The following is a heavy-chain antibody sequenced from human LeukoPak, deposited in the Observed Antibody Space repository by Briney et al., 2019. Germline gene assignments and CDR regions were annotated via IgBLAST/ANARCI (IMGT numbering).Heavy chain of an antibody. D-gene: IGHD4-17*01. V-gene: IGHV4-59*04. J-gene: IGHJ3*02. CDR3: AVPSHGDYDDAFDI. CDR2: IYHSGST. CDR1: GGSISSYY. Sequence: SETLSLTCTVSGGSISSYYWSWIRQPPGKGLEWIGYIYHSGSTYYNPSLKSRVTISVDRSKNQFSLKLSSVTAADTAVYYCAVPSHGDYDDAFDIWGQGTMVTVSS.